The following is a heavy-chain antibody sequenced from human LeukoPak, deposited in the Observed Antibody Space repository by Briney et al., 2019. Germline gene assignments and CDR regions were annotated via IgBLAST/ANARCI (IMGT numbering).Heavy chain of an antibody. V-gene: IGHV1-24*01. CDR2: FDPEDGKT. Sequence: GASVKVSCKVSGYTLTELSMHWARQVPGKGLEWMGAFDPEDGKTMYAQKFQGRVTMTEDTSTDTAYMELSSLRSEDTAVYYCATPGRRYYYYSMDVWGKGTTVTVSS. CDR1: GYTLTELS. CDR3: ATPGRRYYYYSMDV. J-gene: IGHJ6*03.